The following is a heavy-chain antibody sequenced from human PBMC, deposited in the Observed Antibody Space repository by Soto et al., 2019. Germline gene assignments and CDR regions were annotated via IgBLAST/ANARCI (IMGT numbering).Heavy chain of an antibody. J-gene: IGHJ3*02. V-gene: IGHV3-30-3*01. CDR2: ISYDGSNK. CDR3: ATLNDYGRAVAFDI. D-gene: IGHD4-17*01. Sequence: GGSLRLSCAASGFTFSSYAMHWVRQAPGKGLEWVAVISYDGSNKYYADSVKGRFTISRDNSKNTLYLQMNSLRAEDTAVYYCATLNDYGRAVAFDIWGQGTMVTVSS. CDR1: GFTFSSYA.